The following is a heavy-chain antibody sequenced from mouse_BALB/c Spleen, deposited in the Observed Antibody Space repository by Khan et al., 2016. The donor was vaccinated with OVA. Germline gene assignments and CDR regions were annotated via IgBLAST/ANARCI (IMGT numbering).Heavy chain of an antibody. Sequence: QIQLVQSGPELKKPGETVKISCKASGYIFTNYGMTWVKQAPGKGLKWMGWINPYTGESTYADDFKGRFAFSLVISANTAYLKINNLKNEDTDTYFCARILYVMGYHYAMDYWGQGTSVTVSS. J-gene: IGHJ4*01. D-gene: IGHD3-1*01. V-gene: IGHV9-3-1*01. CDR2: INPYTGES. CDR3: ARILYVMGYHYAMDY. CDR1: GYIFTNYG.